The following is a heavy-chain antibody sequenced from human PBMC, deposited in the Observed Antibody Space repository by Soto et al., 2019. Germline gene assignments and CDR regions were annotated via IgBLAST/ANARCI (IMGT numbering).Heavy chain of an antibody. CDR3: ARRSLLIMSAGCFAY. Sequence: PGGSLRLSCSASGFTLSSYAMTWVRQAPGKGLEWFSAASGSTGATYYADSVNGRFTISRDNSKNTLYLQMNSLRPEDTSLSYCARRSLLIMSAGCFAYWGQGALVTAS. CDR2: ASGSTGAT. V-gene: IGHV3-23*01. J-gene: IGHJ4*02. CDR1: GFTLSSYA. D-gene: IGHD2-8*01.